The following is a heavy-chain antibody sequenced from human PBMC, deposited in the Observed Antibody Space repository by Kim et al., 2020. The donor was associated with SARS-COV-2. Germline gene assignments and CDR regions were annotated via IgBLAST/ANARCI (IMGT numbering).Heavy chain of an antibody. CDR3: AKYRLLWFGEAGGWFDP. J-gene: IGHJ5*02. D-gene: IGHD3-10*01. Sequence: VKGRFTSSRDNSKNTLYLQINSLRAEDTAVYYCAKYRLLWFGEAGGWFDPWGQGTLVTVSS. V-gene: IGHV3-23*01.